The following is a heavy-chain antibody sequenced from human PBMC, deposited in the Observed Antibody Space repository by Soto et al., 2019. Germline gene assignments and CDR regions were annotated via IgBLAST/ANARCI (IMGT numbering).Heavy chain of an antibody. V-gene: IGHV1-18*04. J-gene: IGHJ5*02. D-gene: IGHD2-21*02. CDR3: SRWLRGGDRPWVDP. CDR1: GYTFPSYG. CDR2: ISAYNGNT. Sequence: QVQLVQSGAEVKKPGASVKVSCKASGYTFPSYGISWVRQAPGQGLEWMGWISAYNGNTKDAQKLQGRVTMTTDTSTSTAYMEMRSLRSDDTAVYYCSRWLRGGDRPWVDPWGQGTLVTVSS.